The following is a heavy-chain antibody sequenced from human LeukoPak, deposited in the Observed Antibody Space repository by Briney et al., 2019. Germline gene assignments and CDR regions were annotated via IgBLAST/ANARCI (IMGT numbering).Heavy chain of an antibody. CDR1: GFTFSSYS. CDR3: ARVLAGHFGGFYFDY. Sequence: GSLRLSCAASGFTFSSYSMNWVRQAPGKGLEWIVSIYYSGSTYYNPSLKSRVTISVDTSKDQFSLKLSSVTAADTAVYYCARVLAGHFGGFYFDYWGQGTLVTVSS. V-gene: IGHV4-39*07. CDR2: IYYSGST. D-gene: IGHD2-21*01. J-gene: IGHJ4*02.